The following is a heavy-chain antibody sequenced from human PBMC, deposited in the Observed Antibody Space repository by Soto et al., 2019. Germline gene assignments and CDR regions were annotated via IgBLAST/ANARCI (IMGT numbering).Heavy chain of an antibody. D-gene: IGHD3-3*01. V-gene: IGHV1-46*01. CDR1: GYTFTSYY. CDR3: ARDVPALLDYDFRSPPAYYYYGMDV. CDR2: INPSGGST. Sequence: EASVKVSCKASGYTFTSYYMHWVRQAPGQGXEWMGIINPSGGSTSYAQKFQGRVTMTRDTSTSTVYMELSSLRSEDTAVYYCARDVPALLDYDFRSPPAYYYYGMDVWGQGTTVTVSS. J-gene: IGHJ6*02.